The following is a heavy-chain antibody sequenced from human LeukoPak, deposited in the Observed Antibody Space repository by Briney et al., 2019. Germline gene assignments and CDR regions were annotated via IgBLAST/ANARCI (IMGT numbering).Heavy chain of an antibody. Sequence: GGSLRLSCAASGFTFSNYAMSWVRQAPGKGLEWVSGISGSGGSTYYADSVKGRFIISRDNSKNTLYLQMNSLRAEDTAVYYCAKGSSSYYFAFDIWGQGTMVTVSS. CDR2: ISGSGGST. V-gene: IGHV3-23*01. J-gene: IGHJ3*02. D-gene: IGHD6-13*01. CDR1: GFTFSNYA. CDR3: AKGSSSYYFAFDI.